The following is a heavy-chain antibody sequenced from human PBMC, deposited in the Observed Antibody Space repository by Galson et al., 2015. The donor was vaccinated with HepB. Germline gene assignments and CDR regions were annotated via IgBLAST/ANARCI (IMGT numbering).Heavy chain of an antibody. CDR3: ARESWSTVTPYDKGAFDI. D-gene: IGHD4-17*01. CDR1: GFTFSSYA. J-gene: IGHJ3*02. CDR2: ISYDGSNK. V-gene: IGHV3-30-3*01. Sequence: SLRLSCAASGFTFSSYAMHWVRQTPGKGLEWVAVISYDGSNKYYADSVKGRFTISRDNSKNTLYLQMNSLRAEDTAVYYCARESWSTVTPYDKGAFDIWGQGTMVTVSS.